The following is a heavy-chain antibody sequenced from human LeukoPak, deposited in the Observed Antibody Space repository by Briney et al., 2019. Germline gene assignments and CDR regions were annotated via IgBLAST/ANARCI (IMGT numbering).Heavy chain of an antibody. CDR3: AKDQVWIVVGSFDY. D-gene: IGHD3-22*01. J-gene: IGHJ4*02. Sequence: PGGSLRLSCAAPGITFSSYAMTWVRQAPGKGLEWVSAISGSGINTYYADSVKGRFTISRDNSKNTLYLQMTSLRAEDTAVYYCAKDQVWIVVGSFDYWGQGTLVTVSS. CDR2: ISGSGINT. V-gene: IGHV3-23*01. CDR1: GITFSSYA.